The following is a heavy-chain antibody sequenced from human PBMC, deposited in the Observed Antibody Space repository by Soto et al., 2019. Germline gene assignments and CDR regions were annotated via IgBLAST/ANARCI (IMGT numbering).Heavy chain of an antibody. CDR2: SYHSGST. V-gene: IGHV4-4*02. CDR3: ARDSRHYYGSGSRFDY. J-gene: IGHJ4*02. CDR1: SGSISSSNW. D-gene: IGHD3-10*01. Sequence: QVQLQESGPGLVKPSGTLSLTCAVSSGSISSSNWWSWVRQPPGKGLEWFGESYHSGSTNYNPPLKSRVPISVDKSKNQFSLKLSSVTAADTAVDYCARDSRHYYGSGSRFDYWGQGTLVTVSS.